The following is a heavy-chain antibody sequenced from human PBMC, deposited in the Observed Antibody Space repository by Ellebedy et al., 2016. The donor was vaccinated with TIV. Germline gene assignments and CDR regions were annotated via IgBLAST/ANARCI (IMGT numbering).Heavy chain of an antibody. V-gene: IGHV1-69*13. J-gene: IGHJ6*02. D-gene: IGHD2-2*01. Sequence: ASVKVSCKASGGTFSSYAISWVRQAPGQGLEWMGGIIPIFGTANYAQKFQGRVTITADESTSTAYMELSSLRSEDTAVYYCARVPQLPPSVWYYYYYGMDVWGQGTTVTVSS. CDR3: ARVPQLPPSVWYYYYYGMDV. CDR2: IIPIFGTA. CDR1: GGTFSSYA.